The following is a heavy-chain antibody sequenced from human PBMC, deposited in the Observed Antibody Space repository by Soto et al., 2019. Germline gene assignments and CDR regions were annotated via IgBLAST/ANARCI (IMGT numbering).Heavy chain of an antibody. D-gene: IGHD4-17*01. J-gene: IGHJ6*03. CDR1: GFTFSSYG. CDR2: IWYDGSNK. Sequence: GGSLRLSCAAPGFTFSSYGMHWVRQAPGKGLEWVAVIWYDGSNKYYADSVKGRFTISRDNSKNTLYLQMNSLRAEDTAVYYCARGGEDYGDYVTDYYYYMDVWGKGTTVTVSS. CDR3: ARGGEDYGDYVTDYYYYMDV. V-gene: IGHV3-33*01.